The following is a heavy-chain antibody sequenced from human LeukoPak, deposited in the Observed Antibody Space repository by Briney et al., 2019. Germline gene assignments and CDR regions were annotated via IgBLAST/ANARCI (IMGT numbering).Heavy chain of an antibody. D-gene: IGHD3-10*01. CDR3: ARGRDSGSFIIDY. J-gene: IGHJ4*02. Sequence: GGSLRLSCAASGFTFSTYWMHWVRQAPGKRLEWVAFISSDGTTEHYRDSVKGRFTLSRDNSKNTVSLQMNSLGTEDTAVYYCARGRDSGSFIIDYWGQGTLVTVSS. CDR2: ISSDGTTE. CDR1: GFTFSTYW. V-gene: IGHV3-30-3*01.